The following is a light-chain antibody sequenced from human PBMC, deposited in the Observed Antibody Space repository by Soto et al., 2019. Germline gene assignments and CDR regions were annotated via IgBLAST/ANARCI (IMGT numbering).Light chain of an antibody. CDR2: KAS. CDR1: QSIRSW. Sequence: DIQMTQSPSTLSASVGDRVTMTCRASQSIRSWLAWYQQKPGKAPELLIQKASSLQSGVPSRFSGSGSGTEFMLTISSLQPDDFASYYCLQYEAYPLTFGGGTKVEIK. CDR3: LQYEAYPLT. J-gene: IGKJ4*01. V-gene: IGKV1-5*03.